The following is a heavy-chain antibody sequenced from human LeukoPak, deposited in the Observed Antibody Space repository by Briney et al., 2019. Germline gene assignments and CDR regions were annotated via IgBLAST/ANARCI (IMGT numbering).Heavy chain of an antibody. J-gene: IGHJ3*02. CDR2: ISSSRSYI. CDR1: GFXFSDYS. V-gene: IGHV3-21*01. Sequence: GGSLRLSCAASGFXFSDYSIHWVRQAPGKGLEWVSSISSSRSYIYYADSVKGRFTISRDNAKNSLYLQMNSLRAEDTAVYYCARDAFDIWGQGTMVTVSS. CDR3: ARDAFDI.